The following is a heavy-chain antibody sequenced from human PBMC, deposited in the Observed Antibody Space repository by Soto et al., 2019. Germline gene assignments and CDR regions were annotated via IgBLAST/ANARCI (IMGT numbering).Heavy chain of an antibody. CDR1: GFTFSSYS. Sequence: EVQLVESGGGLVKPGGSLRLSCAASGFTFSSYSMNWVRQAPGKGLEWVSSISSSSSYIYYADSVKGRFTISRDNAKNSLYLQMNSLRAEDTTVHYCARDPSVVAAPYMDVWGKGTTVTVSS. J-gene: IGHJ6*03. CDR3: ARDPSVVAAPYMDV. CDR2: ISSSSSYI. D-gene: IGHD2-15*01. V-gene: IGHV3-21*01.